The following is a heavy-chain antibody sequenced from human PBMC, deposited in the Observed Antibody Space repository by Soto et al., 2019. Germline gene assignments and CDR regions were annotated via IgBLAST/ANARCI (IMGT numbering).Heavy chain of an antibody. Sequence: QVQLQESGPRLVKPSQTLSLTCTVSGGSISSGGYYWSWIRQHPGQGLEWIGYIHYSGTSNYNPSLKSRVIISVDTSNNQFSLKLSSVTAADTAVYYCARGGDWFDPWGQGTLVTVSS. CDR3: ARGGDWFDP. CDR1: GGSISSGGYY. CDR2: IHYSGTS. J-gene: IGHJ5*02. V-gene: IGHV4-31*03.